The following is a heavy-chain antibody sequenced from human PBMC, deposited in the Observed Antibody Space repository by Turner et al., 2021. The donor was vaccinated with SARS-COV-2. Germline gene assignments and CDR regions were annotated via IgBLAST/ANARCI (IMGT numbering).Heavy chain of an antibody. CDR1: GYTFTSYD. Sequence: QLVQSEAEVMKPGAAVMVSCKASGYTFTSYDINWVRQATGQGLEWMGWMNPNSGNTGYAQKFQGRVIMTRNTYISTAYLELSSLRSEDTAVYYCARTFTAMVRVDYWGQGTLVTVSS. D-gene: IGHD5-18*01. CDR2: MNPNSGNT. J-gene: IGHJ4*02. V-gene: IGHV1-8*01. CDR3: ARTFTAMVRVDY.